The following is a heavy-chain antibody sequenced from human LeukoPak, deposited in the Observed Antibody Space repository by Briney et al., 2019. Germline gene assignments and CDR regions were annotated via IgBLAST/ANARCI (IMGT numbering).Heavy chain of an antibody. Sequence: SGGSLRLSCAASGFTFSSYSMNWVRQAPGKGLEWVSYISXSSSTXXXXXXXXGRFTISRDNAKNSLYLQMNSLRADDTAVYYCXXXRITXFGXVMDQWGQGTLVTVSS. CDR3: XXXRITXFGXVMDQ. V-gene: IGHV3-48*04. CDR1: GFTFSSYS. D-gene: IGHD3-3*01. CDR2: ISXSSSTX. J-gene: IGHJ4*02.